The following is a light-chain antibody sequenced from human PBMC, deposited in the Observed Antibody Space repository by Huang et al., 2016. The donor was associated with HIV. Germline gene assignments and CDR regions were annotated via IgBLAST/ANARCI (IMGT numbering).Light chain of an antibody. CDR1: QSVNNN. J-gene: IGKJ1*01. CDR2: GAS. Sequence: VMTQSPATLPVSPGERATLSCRARQSVNNNLAWYQKKPGRTPRLVIYGASTRATDIPARFSGSGSGTNFTLTIKSLQSEDFAVYFCHQYNEWPRTFGQGTKVEVK. CDR3: HQYNEWPRT. V-gene: IGKV3-15*01.